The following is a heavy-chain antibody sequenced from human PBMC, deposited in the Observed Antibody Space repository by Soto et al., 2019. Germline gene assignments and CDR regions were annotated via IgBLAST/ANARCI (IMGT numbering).Heavy chain of an antibody. CDR1: GYSFTSYC. D-gene: IGHD1-26*01. V-gene: IGHV5-51*01. CDR3: ARHPKLGVGYMDV. CDR2: IYPGDSDT. J-gene: IGHJ6*03. Sequence: VESLKISCKGSGYSFTSYCIGWVRQMPGKGLEWMGIIYPGDSDTRYSPSFQGQVTISADKSISTAYLQWSSLKASDTAMYYCARHPKLGVGYMDVWGKGTTVTVSS.